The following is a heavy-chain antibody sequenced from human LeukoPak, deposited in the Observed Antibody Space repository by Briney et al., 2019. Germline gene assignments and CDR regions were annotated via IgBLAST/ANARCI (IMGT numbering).Heavy chain of an antibody. J-gene: IGHJ4*02. V-gene: IGHV4-34*01. D-gene: IGHD1-26*01. CDR2: INHSGST. CDR3: SRESGPFCPFGY. Sequence: PSETLSLTCAVYGGSFSGYYWSWIRQPPGKGLEWIGEINHSGSTNYNPSLKSRVTISVDTSKNQFSLKLSSVTAADTATYFCSRESGPFCPFGYWGQGALVIVSS. CDR1: GGSFSGYY.